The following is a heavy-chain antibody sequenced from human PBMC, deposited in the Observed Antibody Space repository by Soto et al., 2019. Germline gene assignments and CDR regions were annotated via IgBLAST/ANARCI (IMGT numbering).Heavy chain of an antibody. V-gene: IGHV4-59*08. D-gene: IGHD6-6*01. CDR2: IYYSGST. J-gene: IGHJ6*03. CDR1: GGSISSYY. CDR3: ARHALPPRIAAHPRTTATHYYMDV. Sequence: SETLSLTCTVSGGSISSYYWSWIRQPPGKGLEWIGYIYYSGSTNYNPSLKSRVTISVDTSKNQFSLKLSSVTAADTAVYYCARHALPPRIAAHPRTTATHYYMDVWGKGTTVTVSS.